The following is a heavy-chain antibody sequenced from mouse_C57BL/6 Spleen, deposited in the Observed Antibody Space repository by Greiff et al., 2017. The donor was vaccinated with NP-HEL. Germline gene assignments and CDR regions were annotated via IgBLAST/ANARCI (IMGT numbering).Heavy chain of an antibody. D-gene: IGHD2-2*01. CDR3: GYYGYDSAMGY. V-gene: IGHV1-81*01. J-gene: IGHJ4*01. Sequence: VQLQQSGAELARPGASVKLSCKASGYTFTSYGISWVKQRPGQGLEWIGEIYPTSGNTYYNEKFKGKATLTADKSSSTAYMQLRSLTSEDSAVYFCGYYGYDSAMGYWGKGPSVTVAS. CDR2: IYPTSGNT. CDR1: GYTFTSYG.